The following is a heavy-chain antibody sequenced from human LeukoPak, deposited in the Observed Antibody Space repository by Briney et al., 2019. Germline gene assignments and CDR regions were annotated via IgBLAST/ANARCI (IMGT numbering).Heavy chain of an antibody. D-gene: IGHD3-9*01. V-gene: IGHV4-34*01. Sequence: PSETLSLTCAVYGGSFSGYYWSWIRQPPGKGLEWIGEINHSGSTNYNPSLKSRVTISVDTSKNQFSLKLSSVTAADTAVHYCARGFKYDILTGYYKGDAFDIWGQGTMVTVSS. CDR2: INHSGST. J-gene: IGHJ3*02. CDR1: GGSFSGYY. CDR3: ARGFKYDILTGYYKGDAFDI.